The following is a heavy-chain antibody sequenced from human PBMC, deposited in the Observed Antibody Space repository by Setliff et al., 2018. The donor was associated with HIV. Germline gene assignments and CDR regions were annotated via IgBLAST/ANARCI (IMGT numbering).Heavy chain of an antibody. CDR1: GFTFSAYA. CDR3: ARDTWYYSAKHLDV. D-gene: IGHD3-10*01. CDR2: ISGSGVAS. Sequence: PGGSLRLSCAASGFTFSAYAMSWVRQAPGKGLECVSSISGSGVASDADSVKGRFTISRDNSENTLYLEMNNLRAEDTAVYYCARDTWYYSAKHLDVWGKGTTVTVSS. V-gene: IGHV3-23*01. J-gene: IGHJ6*04.